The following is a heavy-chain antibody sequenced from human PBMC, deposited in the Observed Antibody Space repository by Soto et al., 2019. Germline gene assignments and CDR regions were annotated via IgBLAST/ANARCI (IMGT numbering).Heavy chain of an antibody. CDR1: CDSIGGSGDS. CDR3: ARGAHDGSGFDY. Sequence: QLHLQESGSRLVKPSQTLSLTCAVSCDSIGGSGDSWSWIRQPPGKGLECIGYIYHSGFASYNPSLRSRVSISVDRSKNQFALKLISVTAADTAVYYCARGAHDGSGFDYWGQGALVTVSS. V-gene: IGHV4-30-2*01. J-gene: IGHJ4*02. CDR2: IYHSGFA. D-gene: IGHD3-22*01.